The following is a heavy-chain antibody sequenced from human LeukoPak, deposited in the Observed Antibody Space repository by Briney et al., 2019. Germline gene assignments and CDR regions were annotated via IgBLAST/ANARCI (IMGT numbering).Heavy chain of an antibody. J-gene: IGHJ4*02. CDR3: LTPPSLGYCSSTSCERRFD. Sequence: GGSLSLSCAASGFTFSGSAMHWVRQASGKGLEWVGRIRSKANSYATAYAASVKGRFTISRDDSKNTAYLQMNSLKTEDTAVYYCLTPPSLGYCSSTSCERRFDWGQGTLVTVSS. D-gene: IGHD2-2*01. CDR1: GFTFSGSA. CDR2: IRSKANSYAT. V-gene: IGHV3-73*01.